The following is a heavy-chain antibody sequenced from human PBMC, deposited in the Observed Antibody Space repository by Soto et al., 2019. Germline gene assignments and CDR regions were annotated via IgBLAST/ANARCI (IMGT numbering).Heavy chain of an antibody. V-gene: IGHV4-59*01. CDR2: IYYSGST. CDR1: GGSISTYY. D-gene: IGHD1-7*01. CDR3: AREAGTKFDP. Sequence: SATRSLTCTVSGGSISTYYWSWIRQPPGKGLEWIGYIYYSGSTNYNPSLKSRVTISVDTSKNQFSLKLSSVTAADTAVYYCAREAGTKFDPWGQGTLVTVSS. J-gene: IGHJ5*02.